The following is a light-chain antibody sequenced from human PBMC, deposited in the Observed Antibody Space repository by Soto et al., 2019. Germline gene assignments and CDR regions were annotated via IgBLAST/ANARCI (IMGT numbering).Light chain of an antibody. CDR1: QSVSSN. CDR2: GAS. Sequence: EIVMTQSPVTLSVSPGERATLSCRASQSVSSNLAWYQQKPGQAPRLLIYGASTRATGIPARFSGSGSGTDFTLTISILQSEDFAVYYCHHYNNWRPFTFGQGTKV. V-gene: IGKV3-15*01. CDR3: HHYNNWRPFT. J-gene: IGKJ1*01.